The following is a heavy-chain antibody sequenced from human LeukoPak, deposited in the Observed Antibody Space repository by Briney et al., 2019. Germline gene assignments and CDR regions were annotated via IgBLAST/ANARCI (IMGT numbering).Heavy chain of an antibody. CDR3: TTYDFWSGYNP. Sequence: GGSLRLSCAASGFTFSNAWMNWVRQAPGKGLEWVGRIKSKTDGGTTDYAAPVKGRFSTSRDDSKNTLYMQMNSLKTEDTAVYYCTTYDFWSGYNPWGQGTLVTVSS. D-gene: IGHD3-3*01. CDR1: GFTFSNAW. CDR2: IKSKTDGGTT. J-gene: IGHJ5*02. V-gene: IGHV3-15*07.